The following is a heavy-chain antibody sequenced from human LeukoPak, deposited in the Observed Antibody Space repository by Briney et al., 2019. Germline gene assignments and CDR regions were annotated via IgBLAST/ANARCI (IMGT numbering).Heavy chain of an antibody. CDR3: TTGYDDYCYDSSGYYQFDY. V-gene: IGHV3-15*01. CDR2: IKSKTDGGTT. J-gene: IGHJ4*02. Sequence: GGSLRLSCAASGFTFSNAWMSWVRQAPGKGLEWVGRIKSKTDGGTTDYAAPVKGRFTISRDDSKNTLYLQMNSLKTEDTAVYYCTTGYDDYCYDSSGYYQFDYWGQGTLVTVSS. CDR1: GFTFSNAW. D-gene: IGHD3-22*01.